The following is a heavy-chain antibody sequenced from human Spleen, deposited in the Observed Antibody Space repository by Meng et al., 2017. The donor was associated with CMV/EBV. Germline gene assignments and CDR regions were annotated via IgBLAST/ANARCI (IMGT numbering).Heavy chain of an antibody. D-gene: IGHD2-2*03. CDR3: AKDLEIVVVPAAMDFDY. CDR1: GFTFSSNG. J-gene: IGHJ4*02. CDR2: IRYDGSNK. V-gene: IGHV3-30*02. Sequence: GESLKISCVASGFTFSSNGMHWVRQAPGKGLEWVAFIRYDGSNKYYADSVKGRFTISRDNSKNTLYLQMNSLRAEDTAVYYCAKDLEIVVVPAAMDFDYWGQGTLVTVSS.